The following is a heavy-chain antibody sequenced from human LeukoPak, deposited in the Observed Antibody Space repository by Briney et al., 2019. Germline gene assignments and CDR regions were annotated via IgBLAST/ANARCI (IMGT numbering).Heavy chain of an antibody. CDR3: ARPRDSSGWYGGAFDI. J-gene: IGHJ3*02. D-gene: IGHD6-19*01. V-gene: IGHV3-30*02. CDR2: IRYDGSNK. Sequence: GGSLRLSCAASGFTFSSYGMHWVRQAPGKGLEWVAFIRYDGSNKYYADSVKGRFTISRDNSKNTLYLQMNSLRAEDTAVYYCARPRDSSGWYGGAFDIWGQGTMVTASS. CDR1: GFTFSSYG.